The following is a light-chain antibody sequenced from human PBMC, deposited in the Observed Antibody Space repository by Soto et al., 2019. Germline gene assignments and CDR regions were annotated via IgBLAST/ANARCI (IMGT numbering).Light chain of an antibody. CDR3: QQRSNWPIT. J-gene: IGKJ5*01. Sequence: EVVLTQSPGTLSLSPGGRATLSFRASQSVSRRLAWYQQRPGQSPRLLISGASMRASGVPVRFIGSGSGTDFTLTISSLEPEDFAVYYRQQRSNWPITFGQGTRLEIK. CDR1: QSVSRR. V-gene: IGKV3-11*01. CDR2: GAS.